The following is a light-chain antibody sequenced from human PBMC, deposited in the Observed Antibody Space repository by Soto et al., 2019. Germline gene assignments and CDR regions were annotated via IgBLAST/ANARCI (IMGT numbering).Light chain of an antibody. V-gene: IGKV3-20*01. CDR3: QQYSISPRT. CDR2: AAS. CDR1: QSVSSNS. Sequence: EIVLTQSPGTLSLSPGERATLSCRASQSVSSNSLAWYQQKPGQAPRLLIYAASSRATDIPDRFSGSGSGTDFTLTISRLEPEDFAVYFCQQYSISPRTFGQGTKVEIK. J-gene: IGKJ1*01.